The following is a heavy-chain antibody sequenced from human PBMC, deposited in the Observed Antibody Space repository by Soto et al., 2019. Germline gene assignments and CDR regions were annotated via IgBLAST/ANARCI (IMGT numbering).Heavy chain of an antibody. CDR1: GGSFSGYY. V-gene: IGHV4-34*01. Sequence: SETLSLTCAVYGGSFSGYYWSWIRQPPGKGLEWIGEINHSGSTNYNPSLKSRVTISVDTSKNQFSLKLSSVTAEDTAVYYCAKDSRGVIDPWGQGTLVTVSS. D-gene: IGHD1-26*01. CDR2: INHSGST. J-gene: IGHJ5*02. CDR3: AKDSRGVIDP.